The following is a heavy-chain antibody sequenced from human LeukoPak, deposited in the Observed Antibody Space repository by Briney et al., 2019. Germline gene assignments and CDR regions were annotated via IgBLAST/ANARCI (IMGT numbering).Heavy chain of an antibody. CDR1: GGTFSSYA. D-gene: IGHD3-22*01. J-gene: IGHJ5*02. CDR2: IIPIFGTA. V-gene: IGHV1-69*05. CDR3: AGDPQKRSILNYDSSGYYLS. Sequence: SVKVSCKASGGTFSSYAISWVRQAPGQGLEWMGGIIPIFGTANYAQKFQGRVTITTDESTSTAYMELSSLRSEDTAVYYCAGDPQKRSILNYDSSGYYLSWGQGTLVTVSS.